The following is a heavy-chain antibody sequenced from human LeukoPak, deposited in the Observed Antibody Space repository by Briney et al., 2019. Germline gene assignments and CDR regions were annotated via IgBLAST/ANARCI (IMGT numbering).Heavy chain of an antibody. CDR3: ARVQSRLSWFDP. CDR1: GGSFSGYY. Sequence: SETLSLTCAVYGGSFSGYYWTWIRRPPGKGLEWIGSIYYSGSTYYNPSLKSRVTISLDTSKNQFSLRLSSVTAADTAVYFCARVQSRLSWFDPWGQGTLVTVSS. CDR2: IYYSGST. V-gene: IGHV4-34*01. J-gene: IGHJ5*02.